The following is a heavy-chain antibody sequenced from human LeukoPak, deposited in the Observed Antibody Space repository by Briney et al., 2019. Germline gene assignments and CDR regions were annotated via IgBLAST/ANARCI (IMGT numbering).Heavy chain of an antibody. CDR3: ARGVGSVAGTTDY. CDR2: ITGSGSST. V-gene: IGHV3-48*04. J-gene: IGHJ4*01. Sequence: GGSLRLSCVASGLSFSSYSMNWVRQAPGKGLEWVSYITGSGSSTDYAASVKGRFIISRDNAKDSLFLQMSSLRVEDTAVYYCARGVGSVAGTTDYWGHGNLVTVSS. D-gene: IGHD6-19*01. CDR1: GLSFSSYS.